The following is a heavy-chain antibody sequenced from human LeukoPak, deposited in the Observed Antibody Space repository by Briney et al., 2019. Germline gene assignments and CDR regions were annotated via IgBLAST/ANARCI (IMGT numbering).Heavy chain of an antibody. CDR2: ISAYNGNT. D-gene: IGHD2-2*01. V-gene: IGHV1-18*01. CDR1: GYTFTSYG. CDR3: ARTHCSSTSCHWHWFDP. Sequence: ASVKVSCKAFGYTFTSYGISWVRQAPGQGLEWMGWISAYNGNTNYAQKLQGRVTMTTDTSTSTAYMELRSLRSDDTAVYYCARTHCSSTSCHWHWFDPWGQGTLVTVSS. J-gene: IGHJ5*02.